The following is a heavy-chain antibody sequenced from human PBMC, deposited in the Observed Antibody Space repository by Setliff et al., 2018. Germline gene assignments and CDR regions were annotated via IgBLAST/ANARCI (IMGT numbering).Heavy chain of an antibody. J-gene: IGHJ4*02. CDR3: ARDDPNHYDVSGYSVGYFDY. D-gene: IGHD3-22*01. CDR1: DDSISSRHYY. CDR2: IYTSWST. V-gene: IGHV4-61*09. Sequence: PSETLSLTCTVSDDSISSRHYYWSWIRQPAGKGLEWLGQIYTSWSTNYNPSLKGRATLSIDASKKQFSLNLTSVTAADTAVYFCARDDPNHYDVSGYSVGYFDYWGLGTPVTVSS.